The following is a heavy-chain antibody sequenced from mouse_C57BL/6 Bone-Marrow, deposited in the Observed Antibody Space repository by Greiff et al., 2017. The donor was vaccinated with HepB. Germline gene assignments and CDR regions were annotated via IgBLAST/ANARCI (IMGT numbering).Heavy chain of an antibody. CDR3: ARRGLTGDY. CDR2: ISYDGSN. J-gene: IGHJ2*01. V-gene: IGHV3-6*01. D-gene: IGHD4-1*01. CDR1: GYSITSGYY. Sequence: EVQVVESGPGLVKPSQSLSLTCSVTGYSITSGYYWNWIRQFPGNKLEWMGYISYDGSNNYNPSLKNRISITRDTSKNQFFLKLNSVTTEDTATYYCARRGLTGDYWGQGTTLTVSS.